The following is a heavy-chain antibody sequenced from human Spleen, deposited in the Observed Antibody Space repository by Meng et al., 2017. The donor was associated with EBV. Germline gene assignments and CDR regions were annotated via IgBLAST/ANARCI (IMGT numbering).Heavy chain of an antibody. CDR2: IVSSSSYI. CDR1: GFTFSSYS. CDR3: ARDEATWGDFEY. J-gene: IGHJ4*02. D-gene: IGHD3-16*01. V-gene: IGHV3-21*01. Sequence: VQLVGSGGGLGKPGGSLGLSGAAYGFTFSSYSMSWVRQAPGKGLEWVSSIVSSSSYIDYADSLKGRFTISRDNAKNSLYLQMNSLGAEDTAVYYCARDEATWGDFEYWGQGTLVTVSS.